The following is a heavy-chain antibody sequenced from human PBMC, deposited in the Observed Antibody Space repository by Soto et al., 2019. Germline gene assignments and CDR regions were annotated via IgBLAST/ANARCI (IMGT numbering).Heavy chain of an antibody. J-gene: IGHJ4*02. V-gene: IGHV2-5*02. CDR3: AHNGLGGSYYNYFDY. D-gene: IGHD1-26*01. Sequence: QITLKESGPPLVKPTQTLTLTCTFSGFSLSTSGVGVGWIRQPPGKALEWLALIYWDDDKRYSPSLKSRLTITKDTSKNQVVLTMTNMDPVDTATYYCAHNGLGGSYYNYFDYWGQGTLVTVSS. CDR1: GFSLSTSGVG. CDR2: IYWDDDK.